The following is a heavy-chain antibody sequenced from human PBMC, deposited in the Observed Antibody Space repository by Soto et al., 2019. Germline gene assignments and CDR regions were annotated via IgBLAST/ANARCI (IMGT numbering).Heavy chain of an antibody. D-gene: IGHD3-3*01. CDR2: VYHTGRT. J-gene: IGHJ4*02. CDR3: ARDFAYFDS. CDR1: GGSFKSGSYS. V-gene: IGHV4-61*01. Sequence: SETLSLTCPVSGGSFKSGSYSWSWIRQPPGKGLEWIGYVYHTGRTSYNPSLKSRVSISMDTSKNQFSLNLDSVTAADTAVYFCARDFAYFDSWGQGTLVTVSS.